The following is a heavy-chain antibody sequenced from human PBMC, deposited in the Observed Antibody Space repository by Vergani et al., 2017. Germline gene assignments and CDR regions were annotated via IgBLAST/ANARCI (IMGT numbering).Heavy chain of an antibody. D-gene: IGHD2-15*01. J-gene: IGHJ4*02. CDR1: DYSIISGHY. V-gene: IGHV4-38-2*02. Sequence: QVQLQESGPGLVKPSETLSLTCTVSDYSIISGHYWGWIRQPPGKGLEWIGSIYHTGNTYYTPSLKSRVTISVDTSKNQFSLNLTSVTAADTAVYYCARLFRYCTASSCYYFDYWGQGTLVTVSS. CDR2: IYHTGNT. CDR3: ARLFRYCTASSCYYFDY.